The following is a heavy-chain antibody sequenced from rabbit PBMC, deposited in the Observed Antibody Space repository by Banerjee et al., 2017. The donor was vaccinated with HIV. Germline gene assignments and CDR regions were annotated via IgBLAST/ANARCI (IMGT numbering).Heavy chain of an antibody. CDR3: ARDEQASGGYVFNL. J-gene: IGHJ4*01. V-gene: IGHV1S45*01. D-gene: IGHD1-1*01. Sequence: QQQLEESGGGLVRPGGSLTLTCKASGLDFSSSYWICWVRQAPGKGLEWIACIYAGSSGSTQYANWAKGRFTISKISSTTVTLQMTSLTVADTATYFCARDEQASGGYVFNLWGQGTLVTVS. CDR2: IYAGSSGST. CDR1: GLDFSSSYW.